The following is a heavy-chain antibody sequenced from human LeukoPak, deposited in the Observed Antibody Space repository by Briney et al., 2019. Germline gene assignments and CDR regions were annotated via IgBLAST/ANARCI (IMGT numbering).Heavy chain of an antibody. CDR2: ISSSGSTI. V-gene: IGHV3-11*01. CDR1: GGSFSGFY. CDR3: AGPVLGSGSYYNEHYYYYYMDV. D-gene: IGHD3-10*02. J-gene: IGHJ6*03. Sequence: LSLTCVVYGGSFSGFYWSWVRQPPGKGLEWISYISSSGSTINYADSVKGRFTISRDNAKNSLYLQMNSLRAEDTAVYYCAGPVLGSGSYYNEHYYYYYMDVWGKGTTVTISS.